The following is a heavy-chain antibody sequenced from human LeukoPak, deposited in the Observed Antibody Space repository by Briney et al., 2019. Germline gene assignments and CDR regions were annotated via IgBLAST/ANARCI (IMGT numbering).Heavy chain of an antibody. J-gene: IGHJ6*03. Sequence: PSETLSLTCTVSGGSISSYYWSWIRQPAGKGLEWIGRIYTSGSINYNPSLKSRVTISVDKSKNQFSLKLSSVTAADTAVYYCASLKYSSSWDYYYYYYMDVWGKGTTVTVSS. CDR1: GGSISSYY. CDR3: ASLKYSSSWDYYYYYYMDV. D-gene: IGHD6-13*01. CDR2: IYTSGSI. V-gene: IGHV4-4*07.